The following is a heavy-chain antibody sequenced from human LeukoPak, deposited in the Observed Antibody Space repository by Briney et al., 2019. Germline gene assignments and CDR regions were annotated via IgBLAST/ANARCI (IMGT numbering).Heavy chain of an antibody. Sequence: SETLSLTCSVSGGSISSDCWSWIRQPPEKGLEWIGYILYSGSTNYNPSLKSRLTISVDTSKNQFSLKLSSVTAADTAVYYCAREYCTRTTCYFDYWGQGTLVTVSS. J-gene: IGHJ4*02. V-gene: IGHV4-59*01. CDR3: AREYCTRTTCYFDY. CDR2: ILYSGST. CDR1: GGSISSDC. D-gene: IGHD2-2*01.